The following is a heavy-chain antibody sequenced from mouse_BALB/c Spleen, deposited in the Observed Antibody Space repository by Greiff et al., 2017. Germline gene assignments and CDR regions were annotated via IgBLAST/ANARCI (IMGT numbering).Heavy chain of an antibody. CDR2: ISYDGSN. J-gene: IGHJ4*01. Sequence: EVQLQQSGPGLVKPSQSLSLTCSVTGYSITSGYYWNWIRQFPGNKLEWMGYISYDGSNNYNPSLKNRISITRDTSKNQFFLKLNSVTTEDTATYYCARGGARGRRSAYAMDYWGQGTSVTVSS. CDR3: ARGGARGRRSAYAMDY. V-gene: IGHV3-6*02. D-gene: IGHD1-1*01. CDR1: GYSITSGYY.